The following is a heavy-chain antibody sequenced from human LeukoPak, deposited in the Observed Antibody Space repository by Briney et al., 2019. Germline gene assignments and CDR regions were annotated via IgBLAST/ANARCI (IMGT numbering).Heavy chain of an antibody. D-gene: IGHD3-22*01. CDR2: INHSGST. V-gene: IGHV4-34*01. Sequence: PSETLSLTCAVYGGSFSGYYWSWIRQPPGKGLEWIGEINHSGSTNYNPSLKSRVTISVDTSKNQFSLKLSSVTAADTAVYYCASHGWNYYDSSGPRRVGWFDPWGQGTLVTVSS. CDR3: ASHGWNYYDSSGPRRVGWFDP. J-gene: IGHJ5*02. CDR1: GGSFSGYY.